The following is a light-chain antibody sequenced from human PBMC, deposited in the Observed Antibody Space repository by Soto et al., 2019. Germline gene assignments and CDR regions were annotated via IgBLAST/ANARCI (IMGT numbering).Light chain of an antibody. CDR1: QRVTTY. CDR3: QQTYTTPYT. J-gene: IGKJ2*01. V-gene: IGKV1-39*01. Sequence: IQMTQSPSSLSASVGDRGTITCRASQRVTTYVNWYQQKPGGAPKLLITTSGTLQRGVPSRFSGSGSGTEFTLTITTLQPGDFATYFCQQTYTTPYTFGQGTKLEI. CDR2: TSG.